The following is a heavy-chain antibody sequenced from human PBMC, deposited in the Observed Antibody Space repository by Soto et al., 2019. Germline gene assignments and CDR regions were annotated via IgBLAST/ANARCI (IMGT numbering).Heavy chain of an antibody. CDR1: GFTFSSYG. Sequence: GGSLRLSCAASGFTFSSYGMHWVRQAPGKGLEWVAVISYDGSNKYYADSVKGRFTISRDNSKNTLYLQMNSLRAEDTAVYYCAKDRTTVTTFFGYYYGMDVWGQGTTVTVSS. CDR2: ISYDGSNK. D-gene: IGHD4-17*01. J-gene: IGHJ6*02. V-gene: IGHV3-30*18. CDR3: AKDRTTVTTFFGYYYGMDV.